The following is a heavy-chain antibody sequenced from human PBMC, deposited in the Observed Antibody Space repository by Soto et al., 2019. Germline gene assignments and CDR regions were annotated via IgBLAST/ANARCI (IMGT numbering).Heavy chain of an antibody. V-gene: IGHV3-30*18. CDR2: ISYDGSSK. CDR1: GFSFSSYG. J-gene: IGHJ2*01. Sequence: QVQLVESGGGVVQPGRSLRLSCAASGFSFSSYGMHWVRQAPGKGLEWVAVISYDGSSKYYADSVKGRFTISRDNSKNTLYLQMNSLRAEYTALYYCAKDEYHSAWFWYFDLWGRGTLVTGSS. D-gene: IGHD6-19*01. CDR3: AKDEYHSAWFWYFDL.